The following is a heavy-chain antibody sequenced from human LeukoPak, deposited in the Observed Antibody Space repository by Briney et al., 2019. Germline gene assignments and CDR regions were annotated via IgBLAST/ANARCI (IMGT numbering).Heavy chain of an antibody. CDR2: ISYDGSNK. J-gene: IGHJ4*02. Sequence: GGSLRLSCAASGFTFSSYGMHWVRQAPGKGLEWVAVISYDGSNKYYADSVKGRFTISRDNSKNTLYLQMNSLRAEDTAVYYCARHRKWEPFDNWGQGTLVTVSS. V-gene: IGHV3-30*03. CDR3: ARHRKWEPFDN. D-gene: IGHD1-26*01. CDR1: GFTFSSYG.